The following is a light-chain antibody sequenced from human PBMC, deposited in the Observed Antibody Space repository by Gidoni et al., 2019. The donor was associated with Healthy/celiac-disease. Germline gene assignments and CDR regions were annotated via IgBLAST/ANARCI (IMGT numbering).Light chain of an antibody. CDR1: QGISSA. J-gene: IGKJ2*01. CDR3: QQFNSYPYT. Sequence: AIQLTQSPSSLSASLGDRVTITCRVSQGISSALAWYQQKPGKAPKLLIYDASSLESGVPPRFSGSGSGTDFTLTISSLQPEDFATYYCQQFNSYPYTFGQGTKLEIK. V-gene: IGKV1-13*02. CDR2: DAS.